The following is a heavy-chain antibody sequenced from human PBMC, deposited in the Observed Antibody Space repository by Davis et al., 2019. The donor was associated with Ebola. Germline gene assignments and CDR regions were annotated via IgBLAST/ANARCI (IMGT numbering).Heavy chain of an antibody. V-gene: IGHV3-13*01. CDR3: ARAQFGDVVLDY. Sequence: PGGSLRPSFAASGFTFRAYDMHWVRPTTGKGLEWVSVIGTAGDTYYRGSVKGRFTISRENARNSLYLQMNSLTAGDTAVYYCARAQFGDVVLDYWGQGTLVTVSS. CDR2: IGTAGDT. D-gene: IGHD4-17*01. CDR1: GFTFRAYD. J-gene: IGHJ4*02.